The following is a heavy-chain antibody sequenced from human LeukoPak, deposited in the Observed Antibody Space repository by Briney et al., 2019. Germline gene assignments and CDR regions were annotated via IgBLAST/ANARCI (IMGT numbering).Heavy chain of an antibody. J-gene: IGHJ5*02. D-gene: IGHD5-12*01. CDR1: GFTFSNYA. Sequence: GGSLRLSCGASGFTFSNYAMHWVRQAPGKGLEWVAVISHDERNKYYADSVKGRFTVSRDNSKSTLFLQMNSLRAEDTAIYYCAKDRGRYSGYGSWGQGTLVTVSS. V-gene: IGHV3-30*04. CDR3: AKDRGRYSGYGS. CDR2: ISHDERNK.